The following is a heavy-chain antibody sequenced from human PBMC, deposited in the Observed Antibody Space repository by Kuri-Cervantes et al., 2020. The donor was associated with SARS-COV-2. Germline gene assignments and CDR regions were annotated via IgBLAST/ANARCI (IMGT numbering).Heavy chain of an antibody. CDR1: GYTFANYD. CDR2: MRPDSGST. V-gene: IGHV1-8*02. CDR3: TRSGLPSRFYNIDV. Sequence: ASVKVSCKASGYTFANYDINWVRQATGQGLEWIGWMRPDSGSTGYAQNFQGGVIMTRDTSISTAYMELNSLRSDDTAVYYCTRSGLPSRFYNIDVWGNGTTVTVSS. J-gene: IGHJ6*03. D-gene: IGHD3-10*01.